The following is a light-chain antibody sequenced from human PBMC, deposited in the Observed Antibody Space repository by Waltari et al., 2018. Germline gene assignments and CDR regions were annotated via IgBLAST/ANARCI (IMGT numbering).Light chain of an antibody. V-gene: IGKV1-39*01. J-gene: IGKJ2*02. CDR2: GVS. CDR3: HQTHSFPRT. Sequence: DIQLTQSPSFLSASVVDRVTISCRASQSVGINLNWYQQRPGQAPNLLIFGVSSLHGGAPSRFSGSGSETVFSLTIRGLQPEDFATYYCHQTHSFPRTFGQGTKVEIK. CDR1: QSVGIN.